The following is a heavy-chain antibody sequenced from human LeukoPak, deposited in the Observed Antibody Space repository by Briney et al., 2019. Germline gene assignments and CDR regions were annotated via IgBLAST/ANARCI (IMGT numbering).Heavy chain of an antibody. CDR3: ARCSGTYLFDY. D-gene: IGHD1-26*01. J-gene: IGHJ4*02. V-gene: IGHV3-66*01. Sequence: GGSLRLSCAASGFTVSSNYLSWVRQAPGKGLEWVSILFSGGSTYYADSVKGRFTTSRDNSKNTLYLQMNSLRAEDTAVYCCARCSGTYLFDYWGQGALVTVSS. CDR1: GFTVSSNY. CDR2: LFSGGST.